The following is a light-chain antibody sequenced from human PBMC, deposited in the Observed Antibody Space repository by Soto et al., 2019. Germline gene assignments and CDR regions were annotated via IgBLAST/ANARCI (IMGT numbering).Light chain of an antibody. Sequence: DIQMTQSPSTLSASVGDRVTITCRASQSISMWLAWYQQKPGKAPELLIYMASNLKTGVPSRFSGSGSGTEFTLTISGLQPDDFAPFYCQQYSTSPWTFGHGTRVEIK. CDR3: QQYSTSPWT. CDR1: QSISMW. J-gene: IGKJ1*01. CDR2: MAS. V-gene: IGKV1-5*03.